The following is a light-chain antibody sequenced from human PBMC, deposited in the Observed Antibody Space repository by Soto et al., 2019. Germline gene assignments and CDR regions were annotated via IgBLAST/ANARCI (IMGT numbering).Light chain of an antibody. J-gene: IGKJ3*01. Sequence: IRMTQSPSSFSASTGDRVTITCRASQGISSYLAWYQQKPWKAPKLLIYAASTLQSGVPSRFSGSGSGTDFTLTISCLQSEDFATYYCQQYYSYPLFTFGPGTKVDIK. V-gene: IGKV1-8*01. CDR2: AAS. CDR3: QQYYSYPLFT. CDR1: QGISSY.